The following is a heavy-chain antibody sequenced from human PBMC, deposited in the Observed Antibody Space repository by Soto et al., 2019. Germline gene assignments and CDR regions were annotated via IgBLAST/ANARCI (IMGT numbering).Heavy chain of an antibody. J-gene: IGHJ5*02. CDR2: INHSGST. CDR3: ARDTYNWKSANWFDP. V-gene: IGHV4-34*01. CDR1: GGSFSGYY. Sequence: SETLSLTCAVYGGSFSGYYWSWIRQPPGKGLEWIGEINHSGSTNYNPSLKSRVTISVDTSKNQFSLKLSSVTAADPAVYYCARDTYNWKSANWFDPWGQGTLVTVSS. D-gene: IGHD1-20*01.